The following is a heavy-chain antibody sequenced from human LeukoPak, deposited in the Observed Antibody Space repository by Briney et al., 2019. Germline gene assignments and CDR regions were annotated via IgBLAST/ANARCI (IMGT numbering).Heavy chain of an antibody. CDR2: INPNSGGT. J-gene: IGHJ4*02. CDR3: AREGSGYGQSNFDY. Sequence: AAVKVSCKASGYTFTGNYMYWVRQAPGQGLEWMGWINPNSGGTNYAQKFQGRVTMTRDTSISTAYMELSRLRSDDTAVYYCAREGSGYGQSNFDYWGQGTLVTVSS. V-gene: IGHV1-2*02. CDR1: GYTFTGNY. D-gene: IGHD3-3*01.